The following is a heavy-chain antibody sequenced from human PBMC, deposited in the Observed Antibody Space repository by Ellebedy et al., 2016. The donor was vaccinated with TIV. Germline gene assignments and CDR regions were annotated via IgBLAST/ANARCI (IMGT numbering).Heavy chain of an antibody. CDR2: IYYGGNT. V-gene: IGHV4-39*01. Sequence: SETLSLTCTVSGGSISSSSYHWAWIRQPPGKGLEWIGSIYYGGNTYYNPSLKSRVSRSVDTSKNQFSLKLSSVTAADTAVYYCARPVSSWYSGFDYWGQGALVTVSS. CDR3: ARPVSSWYSGFDY. CDR1: GGSISSSSYH. D-gene: IGHD6-13*01. J-gene: IGHJ4*02.